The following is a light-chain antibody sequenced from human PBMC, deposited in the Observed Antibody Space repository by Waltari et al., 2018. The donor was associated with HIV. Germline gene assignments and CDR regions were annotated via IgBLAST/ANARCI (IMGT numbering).Light chain of an antibody. V-gene: IGLV2-8*01. J-gene: IGLJ2*01. CDR1: SSDVGGFNV. CDR2: EVS. CDR3: SSYAGSNDFGV. Sequence: QSALTQPPSASGSPGPSVTIPCTGTSSDVGGFNVISWYQQHPGKAPNLMLYEVSTRPSGVPDRFSGSKSGNTASLTVSGLQAEDEADYYCSSYAGSNDFGVFGGGTKLTVL.